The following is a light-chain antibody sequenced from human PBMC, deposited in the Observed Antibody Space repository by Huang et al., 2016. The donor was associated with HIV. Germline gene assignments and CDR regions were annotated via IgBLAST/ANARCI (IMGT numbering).Light chain of an antibody. CDR1: QSSGNY. CDR3: QHRSNSGRVT. Sequence: IVLIQSPATLSLSPGERATLSCRASQSSGNYLGWFQQKPGQAPRLLRYDASKSATGIPCRVSGSGSGPDFTLTISSLEPEDFALYFCQHRSNSGRVTFGPGTRVYVK. CDR2: DAS. V-gene: IGKV3-11*01. J-gene: IGKJ3*01.